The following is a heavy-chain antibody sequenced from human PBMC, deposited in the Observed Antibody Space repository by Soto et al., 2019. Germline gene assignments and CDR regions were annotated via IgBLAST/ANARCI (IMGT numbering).Heavy chain of an antibody. D-gene: IGHD3-16*01. Sequence: QVQLVQSGPEVKKPGSSLTVSCTASGGTLTSYTINWVRQAPGQGLEWMGRIISLVEMANYAQKFQGRITIWANTSPSAPYMELSSLRSEDTAVYYCARGDSSFDIWGRGTLITVSS. J-gene: IGHJ2*01. V-gene: IGHV1-69*02. CDR1: GGTLTSYT. CDR2: IISLVEMA. CDR3: ARGDSSFDI.